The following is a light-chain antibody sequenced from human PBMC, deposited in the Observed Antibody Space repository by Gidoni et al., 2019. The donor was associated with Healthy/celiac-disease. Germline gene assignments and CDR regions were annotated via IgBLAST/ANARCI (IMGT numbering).Light chain of an antibody. V-gene: IGLV1-44*01. CDR1: SSNIGSNT. CDR3: AAWDDSLNGYV. Sequence: QSVLTQPPSASGTPGQGATISCSGSSSNIGSNTVNWYQQLPGTAPKLLIYSNNPRPSGVPDRFSGSKSGTSASLAISGLQSEDEADYYCAAWDDSLNGYVFGTGTKVTVL. J-gene: IGLJ1*01. CDR2: SNN.